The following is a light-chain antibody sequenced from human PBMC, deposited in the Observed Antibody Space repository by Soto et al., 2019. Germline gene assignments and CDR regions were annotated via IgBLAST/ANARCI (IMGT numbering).Light chain of an antibody. Sequence: DIQMTQSPTSLSPSVGDRLTITCRASQSISSYLNWYQQKPGKAPKXLIYAASSLQSGVPSRFSGSGSGTDLTITISSLKPEDFETYYCQQSYSTPLTFGGGTKVDIK. V-gene: IGKV1-39*01. CDR3: QQSYSTPLT. CDR2: AAS. CDR1: QSISSY. J-gene: IGKJ4*01.